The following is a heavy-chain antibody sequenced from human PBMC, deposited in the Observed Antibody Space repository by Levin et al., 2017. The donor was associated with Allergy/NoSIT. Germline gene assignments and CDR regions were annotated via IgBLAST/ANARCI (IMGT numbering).Heavy chain of an antibody. J-gene: IGHJ4*02. CDR1: RYIFSDYF. V-gene: IGHV1-2*02. CDR3: ARDLYNDDSVFGY. D-gene: IGHD3-22*01. Sequence: ASVKVSCKASRYIFSDYFIHWVRQAPGQGLEWMGWINPHSGDTKYAQEYQGRVTMTRDTSISTAYMELTRLTSDDTDVYYCARDLYNDDSVFGYWGQGTLVNVSS. CDR2: INPHSGDT.